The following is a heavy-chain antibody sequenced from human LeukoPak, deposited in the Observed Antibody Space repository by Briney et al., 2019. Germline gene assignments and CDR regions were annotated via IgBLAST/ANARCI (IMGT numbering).Heavy chain of an antibody. CDR2: IKQDGSEK. J-gene: IGHJ4*02. V-gene: IGHV3-7*01. CDR3: ARDLSDDYVWGSYPVKGDY. D-gene: IGHD3-16*02. CDR1: GFTFSSYW. Sequence: GGSLRLSCAASGFTFSSYWRSWVRQAPGEGLEWVANIKQDGSEKYYVASVKGRFTISRDNAKTSLYLQMNSLRAEDTAVYYCARDLSDDYVWGSYPVKGDYWGQGTLVTVSS.